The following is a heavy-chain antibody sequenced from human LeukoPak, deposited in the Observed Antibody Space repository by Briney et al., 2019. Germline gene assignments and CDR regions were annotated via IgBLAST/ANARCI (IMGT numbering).Heavy chain of an antibody. V-gene: IGHV3-33*08. D-gene: IGHD2-2*01. CDR3: ARVAGYCSSTSCSTHDY. CDR2: IWYDGSNK. J-gene: IGHJ4*02. CDR1: GFTFSSYG. Sequence: PGGSLRLSCAASGFTFSSYGMHWVRQAPGKGLEWVAVIWYDGSNKYYADSVKGRFTISRDNSKNTLYLQMNSLRAEDTAVYYCARVAGYCSSTSCSTHDYWGQGTLVTASS.